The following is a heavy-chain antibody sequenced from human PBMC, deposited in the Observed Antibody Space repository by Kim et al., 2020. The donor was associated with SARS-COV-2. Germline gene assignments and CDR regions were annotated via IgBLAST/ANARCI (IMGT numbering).Heavy chain of an antibody. CDR1: GGSISSYY. CDR2: IYYSGST. J-gene: IGHJ4*02. CDR3: ARAREGYSSSWYIDY. V-gene: IGHV4-59*13. D-gene: IGHD6-13*01. Sequence: SETLSLTCTVSGGSISSYYWSWIRQPPGKGLEWIGYIYYSGSTKYNPSLKSRVTISVDTSKNQFSLKLSSVTAADTAVYYCARAREGYSSSWYIDYWGQGALVTVSS.